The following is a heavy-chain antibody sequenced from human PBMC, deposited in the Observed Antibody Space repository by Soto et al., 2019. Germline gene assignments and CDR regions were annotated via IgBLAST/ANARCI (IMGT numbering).Heavy chain of an antibody. J-gene: IGHJ5*02. Sequence: QVQLQESGPGLVKPSETLSLTCTVSGGSISSYYWSWIRQPPGKGLEWIGYIYYSGSTNYNPSLKSRVTISVDTSKNQFSLKLSSVTAADTAVHYCARGPRATVTNNWCDPWGRGTLVTVSS. CDR1: GGSISSYY. D-gene: IGHD4-17*01. CDR3: ARGPRATVTNNWCDP. V-gene: IGHV4-59*01. CDR2: IYYSGST.